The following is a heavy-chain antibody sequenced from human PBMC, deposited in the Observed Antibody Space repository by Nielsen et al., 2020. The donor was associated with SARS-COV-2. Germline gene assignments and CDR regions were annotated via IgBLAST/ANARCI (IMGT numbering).Heavy chain of an antibody. CDR3: ARGGLVDV. V-gene: IGHV3-11*05. J-gene: IGHJ6*02. CDR1: GFRLGNYF. CDR2: ITSTGSQT. D-gene: IGHD3-10*01. Sequence: GGSLRLSCAGSGFRLGNYFMTWVRQAPGQGLEWLATITSTGSQTKYADSVKGRFTISRDNVKNSLYLQIHSLRAEDTAVYFCARGGLVDVWGQGTTVTVSS.